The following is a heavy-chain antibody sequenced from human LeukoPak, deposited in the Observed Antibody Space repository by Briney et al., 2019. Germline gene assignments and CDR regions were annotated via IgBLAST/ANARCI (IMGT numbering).Heavy chain of an antibody. CDR2: INHSGST. CDR1: GGSISSGGYY. Sequence: SQTPSLTCTVSGGSISSGGYYWSWIRQPPGKGLEWIGVINHSGSTNYNPSLKSRVTISVDTSKNQFSLKLSSVTAADTAVYYCARGGFTIFGVVIGRAFDFWGQGTLVTVSS. D-gene: IGHD3-3*01. V-gene: IGHV4-39*07. J-gene: IGHJ4*02. CDR3: ARGGFTIFGVVIGRAFDF.